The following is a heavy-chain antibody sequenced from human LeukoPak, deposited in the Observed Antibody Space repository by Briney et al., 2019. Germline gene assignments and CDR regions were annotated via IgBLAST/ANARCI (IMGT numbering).Heavy chain of an antibody. CDR2: INPNSGGT. CDR3: ARDLYYGNNWFDP. J-gene: IGHJ5*02. CDR1: GYTFTDYY. V-gene: IGHV1-2*02. Sequence: ASVKVSCKTSGYTFTDYYMHWMRQAPAQGLEWMGWINPNSGGTNYAQRFQGRVTMTRGTSINTAYMELTRLTSGDTAVYYCARDLYYGNNWFDPWGQGTLVTVSS. D-gene: IGHD3-10*01.